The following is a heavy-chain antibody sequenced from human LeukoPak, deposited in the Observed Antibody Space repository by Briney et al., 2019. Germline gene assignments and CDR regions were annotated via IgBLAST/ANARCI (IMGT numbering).Heavy chain of an antibody. J-gene: IGHJ6*04. CDR1: GFTFGSFW. CDR2: MNQDGSEQ. V-gene: IGHV3-7*01. D-gene: IGHD3-10*02. CDR3: AELGITMIGGV. Sequence: PGGSLRLSCDASGFTFGSFWMSWVRQAPGKGLEWVATMNQDGSEQYYMDSVKGRFIISRDNAKKSLHLQMNSLRAEDTAVYYCAELGITMIGGVWGKGTTVTISS.